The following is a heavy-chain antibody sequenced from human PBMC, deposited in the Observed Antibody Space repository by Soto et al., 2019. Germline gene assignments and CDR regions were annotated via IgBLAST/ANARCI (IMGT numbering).Heavy chain of an antibody. J-gene: IGHJ3*02. Sequence: QLQLQESGSGLVKPSQTLSLTCAVSGGSISSGGYSWSWIRQPPGKGLEWIGYIYHSGSTYYNPSLKSRVAISVDTSKNQFSLKLSSVTAADTAVYYCARVNDDYARDAFDIWGQGTMVTVSS. CDR1: GGSISSGGYS. CDR3: ARVNDDYARDAFDI. CDR2: IYHSGST. V-gene: IGHV4-30-2*01. D-gene: IGHD4-17*01.